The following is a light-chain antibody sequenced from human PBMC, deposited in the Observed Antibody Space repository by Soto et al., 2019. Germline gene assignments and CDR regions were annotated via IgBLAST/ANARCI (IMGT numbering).Light chain of an antibody. CDR2: DAS. Sequence: DIQMTQSPSTLSASVGDRVTITCRATQSISSWLAWYQQKPGKAPKLIIYDASSLESGVPSSFSGSGSGTEFTLTISCLQLADFAAYYCQQYNSYSAFGQGTKLEIK. J-gene: IGKJ2*01. CDR1: QSISSW. V-gene: IGKV1-5*01. CDR3: QQYNSYSA.